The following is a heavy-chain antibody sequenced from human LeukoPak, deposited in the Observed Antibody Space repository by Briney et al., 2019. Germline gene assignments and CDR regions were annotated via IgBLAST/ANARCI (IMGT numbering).Heavy chain of an antibody. Sequence: GGSLRLSCAASGFTFSSYSMNWVRQAPGKGLEWVSSISSSSSYIYYADSVKGRFTISRDNAKNSLYLQMNSLRAEDTAVYYCARDLWGGDFWSGYFFDYWGQGTLVTVSS. CDR1: GFTFSSYS. J-gene: IGHJ4*02. V-gene: IGHV3-21*01. CDR3: ARDLWGGDFWSGYFFDY. CDR2: ISSSSSYI. D-gene: IGHD3-3*01.